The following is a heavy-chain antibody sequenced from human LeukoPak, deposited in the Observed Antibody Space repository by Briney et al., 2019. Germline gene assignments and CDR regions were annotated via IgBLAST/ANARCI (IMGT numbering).Heavy chain of an antibody. J-gene: IGHJ4*02. CDR1: GYSFTSYC. CDR2: IYPGDSDT. V-gene: IGHV5-51*01. Sequence: GESLKISCKGFGYSFTSYCIAWVRQMPGKGLEWMGIIYPGDSDTGYSPSFQGQVTISGDKSISTVYLQWSSLKASDTAMYYCARVDLYCSSTSCYSFDYWGQGTLVTVSS. D-gene: IGHD2-2*01. CDR3: ARVDLYCSSTSCYSFDY.